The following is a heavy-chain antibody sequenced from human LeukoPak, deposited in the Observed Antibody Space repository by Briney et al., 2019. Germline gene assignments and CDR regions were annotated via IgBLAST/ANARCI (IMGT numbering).Heavy chain of an antibody. V-gene: IGHV3-33*01. D-gene: IGHD3-22*01. Sequence: GGSLRLSCAASGFTFSRYGMHWVRQAPGKGLEWVAVIWYDGSNKYYADSVKGRFTISRDNSKNTLYLQMNSLRAEDTAVYYCARRITRDSSGYGFCYWGQGTLVTVSS. CDR3: ARRITRDSSGYGFCY. J-gene: IGHJ4*02. CDR2: IWYDGSNK. CDR1: GFTFSRYG.